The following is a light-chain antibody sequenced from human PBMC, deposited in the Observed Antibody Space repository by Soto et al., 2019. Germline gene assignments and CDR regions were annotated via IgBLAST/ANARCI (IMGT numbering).Light chain of an antibody. CDR2: GTS. V-gene: IGKV3-20*01. Sequence: ESVLTQSPGTLSLSPGERATLSCRASQSVSSSYLAWYQQKPGQAPRLLIYGTSGRATGIPDRFSGSGSGTDFTLTISRLEPEDFAVYYCQQYGSSPPVTFGQGTRREIK. CDR3: QQYGSSPPVT. J-gene: IGKJ5*01. CDR1: QSVSSSY.